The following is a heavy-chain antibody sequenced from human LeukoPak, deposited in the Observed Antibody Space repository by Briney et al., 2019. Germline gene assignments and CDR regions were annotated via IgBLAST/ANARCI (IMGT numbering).Heavy chain of an antibody. J-gene: IGHJ4*02. CDR3: ARENHAKFDY. CDR1: GFTFSNYL. CDR2: INLDGTEK. Sequence: GGSLRLSCVDSGFTFSNYLMSWVRQTPGKGLEWVANINLDGTEKYYVDSVKGRFTISRDNAKYSLYLQMNSLRAEDTAVYYCARENHAKFDYWGQGTLVTVPS. D-gene: IGHD1-14*01. V-gene: IGHV3-7*04.